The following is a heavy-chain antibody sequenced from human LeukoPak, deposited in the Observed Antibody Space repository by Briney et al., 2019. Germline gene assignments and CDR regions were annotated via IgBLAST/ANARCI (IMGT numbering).Heavy chain of an antibody. J-gene: IGHJ4*02. CDR1: GGSISSSSYY. V-gene: IGHV4-61*01. Sequence: SETLSLTCTVSGGSISSSSYYWGWIRQPPGKGLEWIGYIYGSGNTNYNPSLKSRVTMSIDTSKNQFSLKLTSVTAADTATYYCARETSLAGFASGLGFNYWGQGILVTVSS. CDR2: IYGSGNT. CDR3: ARETSLAGFASGLGFNY. D-gene: IGHD6-19*01.